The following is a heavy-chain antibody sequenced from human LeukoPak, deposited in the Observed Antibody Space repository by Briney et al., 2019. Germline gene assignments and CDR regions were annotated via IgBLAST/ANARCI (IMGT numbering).Heavy chain of an antibody. CDR3: ARDGDYYGSGSYYDY. V-gene: IGHV4-39*07. CDR1: GGSISSSSYY. CDR2: IYYSGST. Sequence: SETLSLTCTISGGSISSSSYYWGWIRQPPGKGLEWIGSIYYSGSTSYYPSLKSRVTISVDMSKNQFSLKLSSVTAADTAVYYCARDGDYYGSGSYYDYWGQGALVTVSS. J-gene: IGHJ4*02. D-gene: IGHD3-10*01.